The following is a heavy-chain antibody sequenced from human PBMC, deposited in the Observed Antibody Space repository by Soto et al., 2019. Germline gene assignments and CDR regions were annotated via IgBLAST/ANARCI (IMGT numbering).Heavy chain of an antibody. CDR1: GYTFTNYG. CDR2: SSTYNGNT. CDR3: ARIGFYDRSGYQYHFYYGMDV. Sequence: QVQLVQSGPEVKKPGASVKVSCKASGYTFTNYGITWVRQAPGQGLEWMGWSSTYNGNTNHAQKLQDRVIMTTDTSKSTVYLQLRRLRADDAAVYYCARIGFYDRSGYQYHFYYGMDVCGQGTTVTVSS. V-gene: IGHV1-18*01. D-gene: IGHD3-22*01. J-gene: IGHJ6*01.